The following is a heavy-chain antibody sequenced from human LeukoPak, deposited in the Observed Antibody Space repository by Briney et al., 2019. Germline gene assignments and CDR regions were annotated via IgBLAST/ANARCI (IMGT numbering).Heavy chain of an antibody. V-gene: IGHV4-30-2*01. CDR2: IYHSGST. CDR3: ASQNSYDSSGY. J-gene: IGHJ4*02. CDR1: GGSISSGGYS. Sequence: SETLSLTCAVSGGSISSGGYSWSWIRQPPGKGLEWIGYIYHSGSTYYNPSLKSRVTISVDRSKNQFSLKLSSVTAADTAVYYCASQNSYDSSGYWGQGTLVTVSS. D-gene: IGHD3-22*01.